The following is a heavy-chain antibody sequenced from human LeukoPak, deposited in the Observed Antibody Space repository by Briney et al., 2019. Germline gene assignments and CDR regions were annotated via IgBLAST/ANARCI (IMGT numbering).Heavy chain of an antibody. Sequence: ASVKVSCKASGYRFTSYGISWVRQAPGQGLEWMGWMSTYNGNTKYEQTLQGRVTMTTDTSTSTGYMELRSLRSDDTAVYYCARAGPDDSRGYSHLWGQGTLVTVSS. J-gene: IGHJ5*02. CDR3: ARAGPDDSRGYSHL. CDR2: MSTYNGNT. D-gene: IGHD3-22*01. V-gene: IGHV1-18*01. CDR1: GYRFTSYG.